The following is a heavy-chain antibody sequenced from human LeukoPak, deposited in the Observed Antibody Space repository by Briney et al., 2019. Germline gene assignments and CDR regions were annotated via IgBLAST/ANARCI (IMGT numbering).Heavy chain of an antibody. CDR1: GFTFSDYY. V-gene: IGHV3-11*06. D-gene: IGHD2-21*01. CDR3: ARARDYFDY. J-gene: IGHJ4*02. Sequence: PGGSLRLFCGASGFTFSDYYMSWIRQAPGEGLEWVSYISSSSSYTNYADSVKGRFTISRDNAKNSLYLQMNSLRAEDTAAYYCARARDYFDYWGQGTLVTVSS. CDR2: ISSSSSYT.